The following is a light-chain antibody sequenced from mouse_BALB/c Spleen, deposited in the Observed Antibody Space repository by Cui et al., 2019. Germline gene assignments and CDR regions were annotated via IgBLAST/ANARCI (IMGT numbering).Light chain of an antibody. CDR2: ATS. CDR3: HQWSSYPRT. J-gene: IGKJ1*01. Sequence: QIVLTQSPAIMSASPGQKVTITCSAISSVNYMHWYQQKPGSSPKLWIYATSKLALGVPACFSGSGSGTSYSLTISGMVAEDATSYFCHQWSSYPRTFSGGTKLEIK. V-gene: IGKV4-71*01. CDR1: SSVNY.